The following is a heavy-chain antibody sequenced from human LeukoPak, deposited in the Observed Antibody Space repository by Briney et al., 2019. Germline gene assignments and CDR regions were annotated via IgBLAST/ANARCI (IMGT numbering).Heavy chain of an antibody. Sequence: SETLSLTCAVYGGSFSGYYWSWIRQPPGKGLEWIGEINHSGSTNYNPSLESRVTISADTSKNQFSLKLSSVTAADTAVYYCARGPGTYYYDSSGYYYYDYWGQGTLVTVSS. CDR2: INHSGST. J-gene: IGHJ4*02. D-gene: IGHD3-22*01. CDR3: ARGPGTYYYDSSGYYYYDY. V-gene: IGHV4-34*01. CDR1: GGSFSGYY.